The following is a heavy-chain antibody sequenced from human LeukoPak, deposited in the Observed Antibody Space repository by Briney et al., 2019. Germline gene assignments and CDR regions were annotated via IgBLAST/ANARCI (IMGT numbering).Heavy chain of an antibody. CDR2: IIPILGIA. D-gene: IGHD4-17*01. J-gene: IGHJ3*02. CDR3: ARVLTTVTPDAFDI. Sequence: SVKVSCKASGDTFSSYAISWVRQAPGQGLEWMGRIIPILGIANYAQKFQGRVTITADKSTSTAYMELSRLRSEDTAVYYCARVLTTVTPDAFDIWGEGTMVTVSS. CDR1: GDTFSSYA. V-gene: IGHV1-69*04.